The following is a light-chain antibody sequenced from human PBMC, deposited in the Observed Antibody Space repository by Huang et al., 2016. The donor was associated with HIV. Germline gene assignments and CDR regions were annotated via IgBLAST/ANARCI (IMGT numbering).Light chain of an antibody. CDR1: QSVTSSY. J-gene: IGKJ4*01. CDR3: QQYGGSPPKLT. CDR2: GAS. Sequence: EIVLTQSPGTLSLSPGERATLSCRASQSVTSSYLVWYQQKPGQAPTLLIYGASSRATGLPDRFSGSGAGTDFTLTISRLEPEDFALYYCQQYGGSPPKLTFGGGTKVEIK. V-gene: IGKV3-20*01.